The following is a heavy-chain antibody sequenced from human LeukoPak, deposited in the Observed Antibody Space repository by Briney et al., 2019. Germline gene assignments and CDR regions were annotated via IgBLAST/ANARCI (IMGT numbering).Heavy chain of an antibody. CDR1: GGSISSYY. CDR2: IYHSGST. CDR3: ARDGSGSRYNWFDP. Sequence: PSETLSLTCTVSGGSISSYYWSWIRQPPGKGLEWIGYIYHSGSTNYNPSLKSRVTISVDTSKNQFSLKLSSVTAADTAVYYCARDGSGSRYNWFDPWGQGTLVTVSS. D-gene: IGHD3-10*01. J-gene: IGHJ5*02. V-gene: IGHV4-59*01.